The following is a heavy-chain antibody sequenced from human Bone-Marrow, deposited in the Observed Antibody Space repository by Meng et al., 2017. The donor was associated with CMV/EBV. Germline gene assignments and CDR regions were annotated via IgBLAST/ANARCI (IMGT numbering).Heavy chain of an antibody. J-gene: IGHJ5*02. CDR1: GFTFSDYY. Sequence: GESLKISCAASGFTFSDYYMNWVRQAPGKGLEWVSSISSSSTIYYADSVKGRFTISRDNAKNSLYLQMNSLRAEDTAVYYCAREFSSGSGLGWFDPWGQGTLVTVSS. V-gene: IGHV3-69-1*01. D-gene: IGHD3-10*01. CDR3: AREFSSGSGLGWFDP. CDR2: ISSSSTI.